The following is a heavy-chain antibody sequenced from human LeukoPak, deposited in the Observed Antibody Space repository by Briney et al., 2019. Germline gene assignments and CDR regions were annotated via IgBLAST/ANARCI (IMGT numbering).Heavy chain of an antibody. Sequence: SETLSLTCTVSGGSNSSYYWSWIRQPPGKGLEWIGCIYYSGSTYYNPSLESRVTISVDTSKSQFSLKLTSVTAADTAMYYCASQYYYSYMDVWGKGTTVTVSS. CDR1: GGSNSSYY. CDR3: ASQYYYSYMDV. J-gene: IGHJ6*03. CDR2: IYYSGST. V-gene: IGHV4-59*08.